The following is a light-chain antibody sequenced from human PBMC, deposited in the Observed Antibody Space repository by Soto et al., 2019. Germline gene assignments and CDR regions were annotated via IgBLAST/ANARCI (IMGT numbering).Light chain of an antibody. CDR3: TSYTSSGTYV. CDR1: NSDVGGYKY. Sequence: QSALTQPASVSGSPGQSITISCTGTNSDVGGYKYVSWYQQHPGNAPKVMIFDVSNRPSGVSNRFSGSKSGNTASLTISGLQAEDEDDYYCTSYTSSGTYVFGTGTKVTVL. CDR2: DVS. V-gene: IGLV2-14*01. J-gene: IGLJ1*01.